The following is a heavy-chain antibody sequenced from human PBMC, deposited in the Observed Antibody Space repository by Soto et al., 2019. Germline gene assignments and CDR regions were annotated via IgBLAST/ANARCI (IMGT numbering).Heavy chain of an antibody. CDR1: GYPFTRNG. CDR2: ISPKSGNI. J-gene: IGHJ6*02. Sequence: RASVKVSCKTSGYPFTRNGISWVRQAPGQGLEWMGWISPKSGNIKYAQKLQGRVIMTTDTSTSTAYMELRSLRSDDTAVYYCVKDRDSNSWPSRDVWGPGTTVTVSS. CDR3: VKDRDSNSWPSRDV. D-gene: IGHD3-22*01. V-gene: IGHV1-18*01.